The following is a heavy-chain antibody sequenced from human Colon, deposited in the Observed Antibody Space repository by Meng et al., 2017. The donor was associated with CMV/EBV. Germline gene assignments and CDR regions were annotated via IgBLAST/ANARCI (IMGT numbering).Heavy chain of an antibody. J-gene: IGHJ3*02. CDR3: AREDYYDSSGYNRVDALDI. V-gene: IGHV3-30-3*01. Sequence: SKAMHWGRQAPGKGLEWVALMSVDGSNKYYADSVKGRFTISRDNSKNTLYLQMNSLRAEDTAVYYCAREDYYDSSGYNRVDALDIWGQGTMVTVSS. D-gene: IGHD3-22*01. CDR1: SKA. CDR2: MSVDGSNK.